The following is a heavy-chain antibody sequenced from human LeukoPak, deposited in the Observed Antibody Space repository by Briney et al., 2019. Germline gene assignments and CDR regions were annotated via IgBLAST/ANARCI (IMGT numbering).Heavy chain of an antibody. CDR2: IYYSGRT. CDR1: GGSLSSSSYY. CDR3: ARRWNDAFDY. J-gene: IGHJ4*02. Sequence: KPSETLSLPCSVSGGSLSSSSYYWGWIRQPPGKGLEWIGSIYYSGRTYYNPSLKSRVTISVNTSKNQFSLKLSSVTAADTAVYYCARRWNDAFDYWGQGTLVTVSS. V-gene: IGHV4-39*01. D-gene: IGHD1-1*01.